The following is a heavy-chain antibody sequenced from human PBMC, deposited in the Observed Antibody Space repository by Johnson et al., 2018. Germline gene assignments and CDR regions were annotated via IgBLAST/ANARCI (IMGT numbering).Heavy chain of an antibody. CDR3: ARPAVSGVVEEAFDI. CDR1: GYSFTSYW. CDR2: IYPGDSDT. J-gene: IGHJ3*02. V-gene: IGHV5-51*01. D-gene: IGHD2-2*01. Sequence: VQLVESGAEVKKPRESLKICCQGSGYSFTSYWIGWVRQMPGKGLEWMGIIYPGDSDTRYSPSFQGQVTISADKSISTAYLQWSSLKASDTAMYYCARPAVSGVVEEAFDIWGQGTMVTVSS.